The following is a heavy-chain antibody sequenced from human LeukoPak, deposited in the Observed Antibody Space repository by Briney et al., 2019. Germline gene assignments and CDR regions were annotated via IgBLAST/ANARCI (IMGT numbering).Heavy chain of an antibody. Sequence: SETLSLTCTVSGGSNSSSSYYWGWIRQPPGKGLEWIGSIYYSGSTYYNPSLKSRVTISVDTSKNQFSLKLSSVTAADTAVYYCARPPTGGYSYGSPFDYWGQGTLVTVSS. D-gene: IGHD5-18*01. CDR2: IYYSGST. V-gene: IGHV4-39*01. CDR3: ARPPTGGYSYGSPFDY. J-gene: IGHJ4*02. CDR1: GGSNSSSSYY.